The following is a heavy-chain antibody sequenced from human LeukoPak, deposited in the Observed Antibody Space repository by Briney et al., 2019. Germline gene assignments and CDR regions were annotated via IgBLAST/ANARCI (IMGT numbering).Heavy chain of an antibody. J-gene: IGHJ2*01. CDR3: ARVWNTVTTGPFDL. CDR1: GGTFSSYA. Sequence: ASVKVSCKASGGTFSSYAISWVRQAPGQGLEWMGGIIPIFGTANYAQKFQGRVTITTDESTSTAYMELSSLRSEDTAVNYCARVWNTVTTGPFDLWGRGTLVTVSS. D-gene: IGHD4-17*01. CDR2: IIPIFGTA. V-gene: IGHV1-69*05.